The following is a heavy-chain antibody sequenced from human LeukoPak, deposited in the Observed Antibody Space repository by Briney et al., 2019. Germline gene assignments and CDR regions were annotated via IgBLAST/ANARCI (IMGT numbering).Heavy chain of an antibody. Sequence: SSVKVSCKASGGTFSSYAISWVRQAPGQGLEWMGGIIPIFGTANYAQKFQGRVTITADESTSTAYMELSSLRSEDTAVYYCAREGGVVLMVYAPNTGWFDPWGQGTLVTVSS. CDR2: IIPIFGTA. CDR3: AREGGVVLMVYAPNTGWFDP. V-gene: IGHV1-69*01. D-gene: IGHD2-8*01. CDR1: GGTFSSYA. J-gene: IGHJ5*02.